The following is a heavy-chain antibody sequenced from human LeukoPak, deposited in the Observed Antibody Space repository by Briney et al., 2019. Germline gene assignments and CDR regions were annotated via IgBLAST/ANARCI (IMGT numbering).Heavy chain of an antibody. CDR2: IKEDGSEE. V-gene: IGHV3-7*04. Sequence: GGSLRLPCAASGFTFSSYEMNWVRQAPGKGLEWVANIKEDGSEEYYVDSVKGRFTISRDNARKSLYLQMNSLRVEDTAVYYCARGYSGYEFGYWGQGNLVTVSS. CDR1: GFTFSSYE. CDR3: ARGYSGYEFGY. D-gene: IGHD5-12*01. J-gene: IGHJ4*02.